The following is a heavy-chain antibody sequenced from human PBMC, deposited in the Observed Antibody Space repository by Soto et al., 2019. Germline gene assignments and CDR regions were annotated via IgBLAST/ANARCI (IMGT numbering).Heavy chain of an antibody. CDR2: INPGGVST. Sequence: QVQLVQSGAEVKKPGASVEVSCKASGYTFTTYYIHWVRHAPGQGLEWMGVINPGGVSTKYAQKFQDRVPMTSNTSTSTVYMDLSSLRSEDTAVYFCARGGNGDNVGYWYFDLWGRGTQVTVSP. D-gene: IGHD4-17*01. V-gene: IGHV1-46*01. J-gene: IGHJ2*01. CDR3: ARGGNGDNVGYWYFDL. CDR1: GYTFTTYY.